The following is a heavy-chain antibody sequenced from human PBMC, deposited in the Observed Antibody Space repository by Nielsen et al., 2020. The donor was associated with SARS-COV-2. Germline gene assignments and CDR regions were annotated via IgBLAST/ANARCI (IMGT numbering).Heavy chain of an antibody. J-gene: IGHJ6*02. CDR1: GGSISSGGFY. V-gene: IGHV4-31*03. CDR2: IYYSGST. Sequence: SETLSLTCTVSGGSISSGGFYWSWIRQHPGKGLEWIGYIYYSGSTYYNPSLKSRLTMSVDTSKNQFSLKSVTAADTAVYYCAREASGYDHYKYGMDVWGLGATVTVSS. CDR3: AREASGYDHYKYGMDV. D-gene: IGHD5-12*01.